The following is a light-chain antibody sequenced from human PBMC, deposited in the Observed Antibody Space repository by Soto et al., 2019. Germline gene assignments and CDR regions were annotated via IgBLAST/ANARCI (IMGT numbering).Light chain of an antibody. J-gene: IGKJ1*01. V-gene: IGKV3-15*01. Sequence: EIVMTQSPATLSVSPGERATLSCRASQSVSSNLAWYQQKPGQAPRLLIYGASTRATGIPARFSGSGSGTEFTLTISSLEPEDFALYYCQQRSNWPRTFGQGTKVDIK. CDR2: GAS. CDR1: QSVSSN. CDR3: QQRSNWPRT.